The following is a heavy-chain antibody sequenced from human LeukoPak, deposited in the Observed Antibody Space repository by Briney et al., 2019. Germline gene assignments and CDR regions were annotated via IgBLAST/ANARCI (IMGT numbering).Heavy chain of an antibody. Sequence: SETLSLTCTVSGGSISGYYWSWLRQPPGKGLEWLGYIYYSGSTKYNPSLKSRVTISVDTSKNQFSLKLSSVTAADTAVYYCARVEGYCSGGSCYEYFQHWGQGTLVTVSS. CDR1: GGSISGYY. V-gene: IGHV4-59*01. CDR2: IYYSGST. D-gene: IGHD2-15*01. CDR3: ARVEGYCSGGSCYEYFQH. J-gene: IGHJ1*01.